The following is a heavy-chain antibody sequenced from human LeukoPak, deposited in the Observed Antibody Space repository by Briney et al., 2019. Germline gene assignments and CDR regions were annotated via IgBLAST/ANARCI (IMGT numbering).Heavy chain of an antibody. CDR2: IYPGDSET. Sequence: GESLKISRKGSGYRFSNYRLAWVRQMPGKGLEWMGIIYPGDSETTYSPSFQGHVPISADKSVTTAYLQWSSLKPSDTAIYYCARLDEGFYYDGYGYNFWGQGTLVTVSS. V-gene: IGHV5-51*01. CDR3: ARLDEGFYYDGYGYNF. J-gene: IGHJ4*02. CDR1: GYRFSNYR. D-gene: IGHD3-22*01.